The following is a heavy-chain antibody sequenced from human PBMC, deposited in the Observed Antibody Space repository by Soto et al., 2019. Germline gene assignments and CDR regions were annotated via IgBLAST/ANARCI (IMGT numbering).Heavy chain of an antibody. D-gene: IGHD1-1*01. J-gene: IGHJ5*02. CDR2: IWYDGSNK. V-gene: IGHV3-33*01. CDR1: GFTFSSYG. Sequence: HPGGSLRLSCAASGFTFSSYGMHWVRRAPGKGLEWVAVIWYDGSNKYYADSVKVRFTISRDNSKNTLYLQMNSLRAEDTAVYYCARLGKGGRPLLNTWFDPWGQGHLVTVSS. CDR3: ARLGKGGRPLLNTWFDP.